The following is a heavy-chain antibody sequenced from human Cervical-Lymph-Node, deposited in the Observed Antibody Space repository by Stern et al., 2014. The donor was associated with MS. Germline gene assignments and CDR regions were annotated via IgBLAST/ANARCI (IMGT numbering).Heavy chain of an antibody. D-gene: IGHD3-10*01. J-gene: IGHJ4*02. Sequence: QVQLVQSGAEVKKPGASVKVSCKASGYTFSSYGMHWVRQAPGQRPEWMGWINAGNGETKYSQKFQGRVTISRDISARTAYMELSTLRSEDTAVYYCATHVPVPRGWFWGQGTLVTVSS. CDR2: INAGNGET. V-gene: IGHV1-3*01. CDR1: GYTFSSYG. CDR3: ATHVPVPRGWF.